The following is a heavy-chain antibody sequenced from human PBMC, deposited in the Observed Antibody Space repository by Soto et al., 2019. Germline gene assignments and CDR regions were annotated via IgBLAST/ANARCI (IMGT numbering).Heavy chain of an antibody. CDR1: GGSLSGSYYY. V-gene: IGHV4-39*01. Sequence: PSETLSLTCAVSGGSLSGSYYYWAWLRQSPGKGPGWIGSVFYTGFTSYNPSLESRVSVSVDTSESQFSLKLSAVTAADTAVYYCATSQKGYNWNYFDHWGQGALVTVS. D-gene: IGHD1-20*01. CDR2: VFYTGFT. CDR3: ATSQKGYNWNYFDH. J-gene: IGHJ4*02.